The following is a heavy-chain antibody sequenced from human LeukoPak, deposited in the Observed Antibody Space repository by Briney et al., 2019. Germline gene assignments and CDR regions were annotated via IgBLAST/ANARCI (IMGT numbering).Heavy chain of an antibody. J-gene: IGHJ4*01. D-gene: IGHD6-25*01. Sequence: GGSLRLSCAGSGFTVSSYAIHWLRQAPGKGLEYVSSISSNGGSTHYANSVKGRFTISRDNSKNTLYLQMGSLRTEDMAVYYCARGLHSGIAAENFEYWGHGTLVTVSS. CDR1: GFTVSSYA. CDR3: ARGLHSGIAAENFEY. V-gene: IGHV3-64*01. CDR2: ISSNGGST.